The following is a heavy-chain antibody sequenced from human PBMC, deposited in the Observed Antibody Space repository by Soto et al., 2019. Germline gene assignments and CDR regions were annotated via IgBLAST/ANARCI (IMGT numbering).Heavy chain of an antibody. CDR3: ASSLWFEAPYYYMDV. D-gene: IGHD3-10*01. J-gene: IGHJ6*03. CDR2: IYHSGST. CDR1: SGSISSSNW. Sequence: SETLSLTCAVSSGSISSSNWWSWVRQPPGKGLEWIGEIYHSGSTNYNPSLKSRVTISVDKSKNQFSLKLSSVTAADTAVYYCASSLWFEAPYYYMDVWGKGTTVTVSS. V-gene: IGHV4-4*02.